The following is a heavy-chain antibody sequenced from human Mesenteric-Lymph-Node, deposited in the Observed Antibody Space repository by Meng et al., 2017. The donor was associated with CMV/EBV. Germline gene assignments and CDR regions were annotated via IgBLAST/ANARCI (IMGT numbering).Heavy chain of an antibody. CDR3: ARQDTLDYYYGMDV. Sequence: GESLKISCQGSGYRFTSYWIGWVRQMPGKGLEWMGIIYPGDSDTRYSPSFQGQVTISADKSITTAYLQWSSLKASDTAVYYCARQDTLDYYYGMDVWGQGTTVTVSS. V-gene: IGHV5-51*01. CDR1: GYRFTSYW. CDR2: IYPGDSDT. J-gene: IGHJ6*02. D-gene: IGHD2/OR15-2a*01.